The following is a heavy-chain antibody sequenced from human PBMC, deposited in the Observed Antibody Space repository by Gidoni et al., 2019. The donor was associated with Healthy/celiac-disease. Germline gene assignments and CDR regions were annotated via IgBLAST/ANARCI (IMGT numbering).Heavy chain of an antibody. J-gene: IGHJ4*02. CDR3: ARSRTIVVVPAAPLDY. CDR1: GYTFTGNY. CDR2: INPNSGGT. D-gene: IGHD2-2*01. V-gene: IGHV1-2*02. Sequence: QVQLVQSGAEVKKPGASVKVSCKASGYTFTGNYMHWVRQAPGQGLEWMGWINPNSGGTNYAQKFQGRVTMTRDTSISTAYMELSRLRSDDTAVYYCARSRTIVVVPAAPLDYWGQGTLVTVSS.